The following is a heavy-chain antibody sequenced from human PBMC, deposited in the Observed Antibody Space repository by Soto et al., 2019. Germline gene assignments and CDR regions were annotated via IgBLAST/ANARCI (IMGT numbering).Heavy chain of an antibody. Sequence: SETLSLTCAVYGGSFSGYYWSWIRQPPGKGPEWIGEINHSGSTNYNPSLKSRVTISVDTSKNQFSLKLSSVTAADTAVYYCARGGPGGDYYGSGSYPFDYWGQGTLVTVSS. CDR1: GGSFSGYY. J-gene: IGHJ4*02. V-gene: IGHV4-34*01. CDR2: INHSGST. CDR3: ARGGPGGDYYGSGSYPFDY. D-gene: IGHD3-10*01.